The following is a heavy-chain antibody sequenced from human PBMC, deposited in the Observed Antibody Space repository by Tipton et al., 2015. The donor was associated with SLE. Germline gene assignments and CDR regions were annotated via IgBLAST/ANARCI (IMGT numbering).Heavy chain of an antibody. Sequence: GSLRLSCAASGFSVSSTYMSWVRQAPGRGLEWVSVIYGGETPHYPDSVKGRCTISRDNSKNTVSLQMNSLRVEDTAVYYCARSGITIFGLARGAFDVWGQGTLVTVSS. CDR2: IYGGETP. J-gene: IGHJ3*01. CDR3: ARSGITIFGLARGAFDV. D-gene: IGHD3-3*01. CDR1: GFSVSSTY. V-gene: IGHV3-66*01.